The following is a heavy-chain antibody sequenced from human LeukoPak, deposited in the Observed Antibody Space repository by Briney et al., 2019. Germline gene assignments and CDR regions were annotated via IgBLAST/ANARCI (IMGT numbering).Heavy chain of an antibody. CDR2: ISGSGGST. Sequence: GGSLRLSCAASGFTFSSYAMSWVRQAPGKGLEWVSAISGSGGSTYYADSVKGGFTISRENSKKTVYLQMNSLRAGETGVYYCAKDPATYYDFWSRYYPHFDYWGQGTLVTVSS. J-gene: IGHJ4*02. V-gene: IGHV3-23*01. CDR3: AKDPATYYDFWSRYYPHFDY. D-gene: IGHD3-3*01. CDR1: GFTFSSYA.